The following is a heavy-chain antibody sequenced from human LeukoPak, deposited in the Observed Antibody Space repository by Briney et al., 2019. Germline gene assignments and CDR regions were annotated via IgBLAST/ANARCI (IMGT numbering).Heavy chain of an antibody. CDR3: ARDDCSSTSCYYYYMDA. CDR1: GYTFTSYG. D-gene: IGHD2-2*01. Sequence: ASVKVSCKASGYTFTSYGISWVRQAPGQGLEWMGWISAYNGNTNYAQKLQGRVTMTTDTSTSTAYMELRSLRSDDTAVYYCARDDCSSTSCYYYYMDAWGKGTTVTISS. V-gene: IGHV1-18*01. CDR2: ISAYNGNT. J-gene: IGHJ6*03.